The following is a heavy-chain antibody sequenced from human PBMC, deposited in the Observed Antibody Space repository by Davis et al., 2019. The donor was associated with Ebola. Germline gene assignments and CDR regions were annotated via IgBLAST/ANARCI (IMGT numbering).Heavy chain of an antibody. J-gene: IGHJ6*02. CDR2: INSDGSST. V-gene: IGHV3-74*01. D-gene: IGHD3-22*01. CDR3: ARGDDSSGYLYYYGMDV. CDR1: GFTFSSYW. Sequence: PGGSLRLSCAASGFTFSSYWMHWVRQAPGKGLVWVSRINSDGSSTSYADSVKGRFTISRDNAKNTLYLQMNSLRAEDTAVYYCARGDDSSGYLYYYGMDVWGQGTTVTVSS.